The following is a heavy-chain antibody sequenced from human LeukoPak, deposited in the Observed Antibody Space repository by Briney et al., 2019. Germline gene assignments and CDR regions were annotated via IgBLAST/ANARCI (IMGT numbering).Heavy chain of an antibody. CDR2: ISGSGGST. J-gene: IGHJ4*02. CDR3: AKALRLIAVAPAWDFDY. CDR1: GFTFSSYA. V-gene: IGHV3-23*01. D-gene: IGHD6-19*01. Sequence: HPGGSLRLSCAASGFTFSSYAMSWVRQAPGKGLEWVSAISGSGGSTYYADSVKGRFTISRDNSKNTLYLQMNSLRAEDTAVYYCAKALRLIAVAPAWDFDYWGQGTLVTVSS.